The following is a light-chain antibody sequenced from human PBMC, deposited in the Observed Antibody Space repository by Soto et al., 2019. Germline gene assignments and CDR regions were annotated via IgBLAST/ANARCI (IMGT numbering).Light chain of an antibody. Sequence: DIQMTQSPSTLSASVGDRVTITCGASQSISSWLAWYQQKPGKAPKLLIYKASSLESGVPSRFSGSGSGTEFTLTISSLQPDDFATYYCQQYNSYSWTFGHGTKVDIK. V-gene: IGKV1-5*03. J-gene: IGKJ1*01. CDR2: KAS. CDR3: QQYNSYSWT. CDR1: QSISSW.